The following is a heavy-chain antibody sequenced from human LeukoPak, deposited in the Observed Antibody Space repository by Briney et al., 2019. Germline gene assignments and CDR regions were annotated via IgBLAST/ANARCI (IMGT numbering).Heavy chain of an antibody. CDR2: IYYSGST. J-gene: IGHJ4*02. V-gene: IGHV4-59*08. CDR3: ARLDGDYYFDY. CDR1: GGSISSYY. D-gene: IGHD4-17*01. Sequence: PSETLSLTCTVSGGSISSYYWSWIRQPPGKGLEWIGYIYYSGSTNYNPSLKSRVIISVDTSKNQFSLKLSSVTAADTAVYYCARLDGDYYFDYWGQGTLVTVSS.